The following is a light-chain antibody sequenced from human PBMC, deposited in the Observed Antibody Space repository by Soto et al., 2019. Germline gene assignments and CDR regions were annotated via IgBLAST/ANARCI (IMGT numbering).Light chain of an antibody. J-gene: IGKJ1*01. CDR2: WAS. Sequence: DIVMTQSPDSLAVSLGERATIHCKSSQSVLYSSDNKNYLAWYQQKPGQPPKLLIYWASTRGSGVPDRFSGSGSGTDFALTISSLQAEDVAVYYCQQYSSTPWTFGQGTKVEIK. CDR3: QQYSSTPWT. V-gene: IGKV4-1*01. CDR1: QSVLYSSDNKNY.